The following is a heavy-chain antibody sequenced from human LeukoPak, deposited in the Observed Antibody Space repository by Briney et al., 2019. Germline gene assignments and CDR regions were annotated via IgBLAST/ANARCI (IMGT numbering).Heavy chain of an antibody. Sequence: GGSLRLSCATSGFTFSSNWMSWVRHVPGRGLDWVANIKPDGSAQYYAASVKGRFAVSRDNAKNSLYLQMNSLRVEDTAVYYCARANNSSWHNWGQGTLVTVSA. J-gene: IGHJ4*02. D-gene: IGHD6-13*01. CDR2: IKPDGSAQ. V-gene: IGHV3-7*01. CDR1: GFTFSSNW. CDR3: ARANNSSWHN.